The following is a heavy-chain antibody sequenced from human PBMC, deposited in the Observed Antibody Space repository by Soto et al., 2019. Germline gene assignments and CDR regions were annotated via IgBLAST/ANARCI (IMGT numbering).Heavy chain of an antibody. CDR3: ARLHYDFWSGYPGPRHYYYGMDV. CDR1: GGTFSSYA. D-gene: IGHD3-3*01. CDR2: IIPIFGTA. Sequence: ASVNVSCKASGGTFSSYAISWVRQAPGQGLEWMGGIIPIFGTANYAQKFQGRVTITADESTSTAYMELSSLRSEDTAVYYCARLHYDFWSGYPGPRHYYYGMDVWGQGTTVTVSS. J-gene: IGHJ6*02. V-gene: IGHV1-69*13.